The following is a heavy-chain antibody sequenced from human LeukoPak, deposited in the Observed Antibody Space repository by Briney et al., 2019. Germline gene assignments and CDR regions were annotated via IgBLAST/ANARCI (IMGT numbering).Heavy chain of an antibody. Sequence: ASVKVSCKVSGYTFTGYYMHWVRQAPGQGLEWMGWINHNSGSTNYAQKVQGRVTMTRDTSISTAYMELSRLRSDDTAVYYCARVPVYYDFWSGYSREGAFDIWGQGTMVTVSS. D-gene: IGHD3-3*01. J-gene: IGHJ3*02. CDR2: INHNSGST. V-gene: IGHV1-2*02. CDR1: GYTFTGYY. CDR3: ARVPVYYDFWSGYSREGAFDI.